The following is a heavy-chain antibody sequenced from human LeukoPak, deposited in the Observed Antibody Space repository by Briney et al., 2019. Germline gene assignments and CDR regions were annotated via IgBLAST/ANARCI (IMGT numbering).Heavy chain of an antibody. J-gene: IGHJ4*02. CDR2: IYYSGST. V-gene: IGHV4-31*03. CDR1: GGPISSGGYY. CDR3: ARAGGFFSPFGY. Sequence: SETLSLTCTVSGGPISSGGYYWSWIRQHPGKGLEWIGYIYYSGSTYYNPSLKSRVTISVDTSKNQFSLKLSSVTAADTAVYYCARAGGFFSPFGYWGQGTLVTVSS. D-gene: IGHD3-16*01.